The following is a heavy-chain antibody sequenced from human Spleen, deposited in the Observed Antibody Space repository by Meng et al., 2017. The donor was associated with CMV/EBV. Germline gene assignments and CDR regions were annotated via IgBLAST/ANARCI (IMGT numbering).Heavy chain of an antibody. Sequence: ASVKVSCKASGYTFTSYIFHWVRQAPGQGLEWMGIINPSGGSTRYAQKFQARVTMTRDTSASTVYMELSSLRSEDTAVYFGASERFGQGMDVWGQGATVTVSS. CDR2: INPSGGST. V-gene: IGHV1-46*01. D-gene: IGHD3-10*01. CDR1: GYTFTSYI. CDR3: ASERFGQGMDV. J-gene: IGHJ6*02.